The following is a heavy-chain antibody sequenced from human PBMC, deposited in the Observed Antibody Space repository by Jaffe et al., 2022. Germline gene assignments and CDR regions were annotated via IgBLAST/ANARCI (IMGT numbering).Heavy chain of an antibody. CDR3: ARTMAGEAGRAFDP. CDR2: ISSSGSTI. J-gene: IGHJ5*02. V-gene: IGHV3-48*03. Sequence: EVQLVESGGGLVQPGGSLRLSCAASGFTFSSYEMNWVRQAPGKGLEWVSYISSSGSTIYYADSVKGRFTISRDNAKNSLYLQMNSLRAEDTAVYYCARTMAGEAGRAFDPWGQGTLVTVSS. CDR1: GFTFSSYE. D-gene: IGHD3-10*01.